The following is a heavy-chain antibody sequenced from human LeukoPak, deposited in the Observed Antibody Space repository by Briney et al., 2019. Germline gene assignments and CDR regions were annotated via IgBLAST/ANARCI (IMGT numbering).Heavy chain of an antibody. CDR2: ISGSGGST. V-gene: IGHV3-23*01. D-gene: IGHD3-22*01. CDR3: AKDLSVTMIVVVMLDAFDI. Sequence: PGGFLRLSCAASGFTFSSYAMSWVRQAPGKGLEWVSAISGSGGSTYYADSVKGRFTISRDNSKNTLYLQMNSLRAEDTAVYYCAKDLSVTMIVVVMLDAFDIWGQGAMVTVSS. J-gene: IGHJ3*02. CDR1: GFTFSSYA.